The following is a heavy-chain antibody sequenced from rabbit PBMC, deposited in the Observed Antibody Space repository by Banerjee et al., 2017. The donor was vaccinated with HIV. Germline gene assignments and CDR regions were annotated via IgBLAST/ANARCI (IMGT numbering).Heavy chain of an antibody. J-gene: IGHJ4*01. Sequence: QEQLEESGGGLVQPEGSLTLTCTASGFSFSSSYYMCWVRQAPGKGLEWIGCIYTGGDNTYYASWARGRFTVSKTSSTTVDLKMTSLTATDTATYFCARQRYYTYGYAGYGFNLWGQGTLVTVS. V-gene: IGHV1S45*01. CDR3: ARQRYYTYGYAGYGFNL. D-gene: IGHD6-1*01. CDR1: GFSFSSSYY. CDR2: IYTGGDNT.